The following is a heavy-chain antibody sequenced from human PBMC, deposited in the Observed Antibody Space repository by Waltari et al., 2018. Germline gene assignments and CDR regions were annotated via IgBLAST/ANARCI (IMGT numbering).Heavy chain of an antibody. V-gene: IGHV4-34*01. CDR1: GESFSGYY. J-gene: IGHJ3*02. CDR3: ARGLSVRTFDI. CDR2: ITHSGST. D-gene: IGHD3-3*01. Sequence: QVQLQQWGAGLLKPSETLSLSCAVYGESFSGYYWTWVRQSPGKGLEWIGEITHSGSTYYNPSLKSRVTISVDSSKNQFSLRLTSVTAADTAVYYCARGLSVRTFDIWGQGTMVNVSS.